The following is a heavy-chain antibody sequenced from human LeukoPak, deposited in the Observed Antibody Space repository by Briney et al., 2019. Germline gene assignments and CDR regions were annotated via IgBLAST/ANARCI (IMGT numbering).Heavy chain of an antibody. CDR1: GFTLSSYA. V-gene: IGHV3-23*01. CDR3: AKGAIAVAGSGYYFDY. Sequence: GGSLRLSCAASGFTLSSYAMSWVRQAPGKGLEWASAISGSGGSTYYADSVKGRFTISRDNPKNTLYLQMNSLRAEDTAVYYCAKGAIAVAGSGYYFDYWGQGTLVTVSS. CDR2: ISGSGGST. D-gene: IGHD6-19*01. J-gene: IGHJ4*02.